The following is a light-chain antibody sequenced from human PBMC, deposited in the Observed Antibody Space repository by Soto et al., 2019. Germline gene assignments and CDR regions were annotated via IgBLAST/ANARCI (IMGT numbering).Light chain of an antibody. Sequence: IQMTQSPSTLSASVGDRVTFTCRASQTISTWLAWYQQKPGEAPKLLIYKASTLEVGVPSRFSGSGSGTDFTLTLNTLQPADFATYYCQQYKSYPWTFGQGTKV. J-gene: IGKJ1*01. V-gene: IGKV1-5*03. CDR3: QQYKSYPWT. CDR1: QTISTW. CDR2: KAS.